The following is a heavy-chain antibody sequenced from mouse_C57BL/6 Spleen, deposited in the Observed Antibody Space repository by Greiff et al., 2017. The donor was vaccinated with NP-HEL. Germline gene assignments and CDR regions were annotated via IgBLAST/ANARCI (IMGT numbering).Heavy chain of an antibody. CDR2: IDPSDSYT. CDR1: GYTFTSYW. J-gene: IGHJ2*01. D-gene: IGHD2-5*01. V-gene: IGHV1-69*01. CDR3: ARDYSNGSYFDY. Sequence: QVQLQQSGAELVMPGASVKLSCKASGYTFTSYWMHWVKQRPGQGLEWIGEIDPSDSYTNYNQKFKGKSTLTVDKSSSTAYMQLSSLTSEDSAVYYCARDYSNGSYFDYWGQGTTLTVSS.